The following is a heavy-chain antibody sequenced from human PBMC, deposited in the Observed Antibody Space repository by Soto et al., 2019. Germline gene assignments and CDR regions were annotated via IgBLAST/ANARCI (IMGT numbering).Heavy chain of an antibody. Sequence: QVQLVQSGAEVKKPGSSVKVSCKASGGTFSSYTISWVRQAPGQGLEWMGRIIPILGIANYAQKFQGIVTITADKSTSTAYMELSSLRAEDTAVYYCGVVAATNFDYWGQGTLVTVSS. V-gene: IGHV1-69*02. CDR3: GVVAATNFDY. CDR2: IIPILGIA. CDR1: GGTFSSYT. D-gene: IGHD2-15*01. J-gene: IGHJ4*02.